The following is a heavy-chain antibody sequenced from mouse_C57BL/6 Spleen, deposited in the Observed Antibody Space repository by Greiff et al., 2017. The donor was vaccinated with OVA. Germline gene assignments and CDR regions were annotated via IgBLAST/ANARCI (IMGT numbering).Heavy chain of an antibody. Sequence: QVQLKQPGAELVMPGASVKLSCKASGYTFTSYWMHWVKQRPGQGLEWIGEIDPSDSYTNYNQKFKGKSTLTVDKSSSTAYMQLSSLTSEDSAVYYCAREGLEGFAYWGQGTLVTVSA. D-gene: IGHD3-3*01. J-gene: IGHJ3*01. CDR1: GYTFTSYW. CDR2: IDPSDSYT. CDR3: AREGLEGFAY. V-gene: IGHV1-69*01.